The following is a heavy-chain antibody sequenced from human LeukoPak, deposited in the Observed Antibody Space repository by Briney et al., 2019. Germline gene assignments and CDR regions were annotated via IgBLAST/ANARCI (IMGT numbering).Heavy chain of an antibody. D-gene: IGHD3-22*01. CDR3: ARVKSIKVVTFDP. J-gene: IGHJ5*02. Sequence: SVKVSCKASGYTFTSYGISWVRQAPGQGLEWMGGIIPIFGTANYAQKFQGRVTITADKSTSTAYMELRSLGSDDTAVYYCARVKSIKVVTFDPWGQGTLVTASS. CDR1: GYTFTSYG. CDR2: IIPIFGTA. V-gene: IGHV1-69*06.